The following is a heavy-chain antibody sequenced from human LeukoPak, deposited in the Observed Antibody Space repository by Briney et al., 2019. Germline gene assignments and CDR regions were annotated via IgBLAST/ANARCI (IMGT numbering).Heavy chain of an antibody. CDR3: ARGQQLWFGELSPDY. V-gene: IGHV3-48*03. J-gene: IGHJ4*02. D-gene: IGHD3-10*01. CDR2: ISSGSTT. Sequence: PGGSLRLSCAASGFTFSSYEMNWVRQAPGKGLEWVSYISSGSTTYYADSVKGRFTISRDNAKNSLYLQMNSLRAEDTAVYYCARGQQLWFGELSPDYWGQGTLVTVSS. CDR1: GFTFSSYE.